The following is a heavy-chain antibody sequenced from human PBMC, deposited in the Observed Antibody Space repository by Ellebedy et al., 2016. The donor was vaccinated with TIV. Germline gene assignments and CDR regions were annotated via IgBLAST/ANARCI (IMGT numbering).Heavy chain of an antibody. CDR3: AKDQLGGGTYLWGTFDY. D-gene: IGHD1-26*01. V-gene: IGHV3-23*01. CDR1: GFTFSSYA. J-gene: IGHJ4*02. CDR2: ISNTGSRT. Sequence: GESLKISCAASGFTFSSYAMSWVRQAPGKGLEWVSTISNTGSRTYYADSVEGRFIISRDNSKRTLFLQMNSLRAEDAAVYYCAKDQLGGGTYLWGTFDYWGQGTLVTVSS.